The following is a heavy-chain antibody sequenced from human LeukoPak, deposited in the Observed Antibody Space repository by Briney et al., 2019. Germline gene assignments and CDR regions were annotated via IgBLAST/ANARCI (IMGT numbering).Heavy chain of an antibody. Sequence: GGSLRLSCAASGFTFSSYAMSWVRQAPGKGLEWVSAISGSGGSTYYADSVKGRFTISRDNSKSTLYLQMNSLRAEDTAVYYCAKDESPDFDWLSKGYNWFDPWGQGTLVTVSS. V-gene: IGHV3-23*01. CDR1: GFTFSSYA. D-gene: IGHD3-9*01. CDR3: AKDESPDFDWLSKGYNWFDP. J-gene: IGHJ5*02. CDR2: ISGSGGST.